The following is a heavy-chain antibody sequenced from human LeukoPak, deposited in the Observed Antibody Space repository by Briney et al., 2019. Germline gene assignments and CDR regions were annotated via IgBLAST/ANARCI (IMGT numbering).Heavy chain of an antibody. CDR2: ISAYNGNT. J-gene: IGHJ4*02. CDR1: GYTFTTYG. Sequence: APVKVSCKASGYTFTTYGISWVRQAPGQGLEWMGWISAYNGNTNYAQKLQGRVTMTTDTSTSTAYMELTSLRSDDTAVYYCARDADPYYDILTGYYSDFDYWGQGTLVTVSS. D-gene: IGHD3-9*01. CDR3: ARDADPYYDILTGYYSDFDY. V-gene: IGHV1-18*01.